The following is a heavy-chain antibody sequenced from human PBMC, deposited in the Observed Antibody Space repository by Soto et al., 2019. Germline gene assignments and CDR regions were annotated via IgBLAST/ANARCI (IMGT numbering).Heavy chain of an antibody. D-gene: IGHD6-13*01. J-gene: IGHJ1*01. CDR2: IYPGDSDT. CDR1: AYSFVDYW. Sequence: DASQRLSWEGSAYSFVDYWIAWVRQRPGKGLEWMAIIYPGDSDTRYSPSFQGQVTISADKSISTAYLQWSSLKASDTAIYYCVRDSRGSSWRSAEYFQHWGQGTQVTVSS. CDR3: VRDSRGSSWRSAEYFQH. V-gene: IGHV5-51*01.